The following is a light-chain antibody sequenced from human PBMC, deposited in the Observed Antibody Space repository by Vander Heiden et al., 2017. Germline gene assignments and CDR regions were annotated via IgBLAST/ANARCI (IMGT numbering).Light chain of an antibody. V-gene: IGKV3-11*01. CDR3: QQHSNWPWT. Sequence: ELALAQPPATRSLSPGERATLSCRASQSVSSYLAWYQQKPGQAPCLKNKNAYDRARGMQARCGGSGSGTEFTLTISSLEPEDFAIYYCQQHSNWPWTFGQGTKVEIK. CDR1: QSVSSY. J-gene: IGKJ1*01. CDR2: NAY.